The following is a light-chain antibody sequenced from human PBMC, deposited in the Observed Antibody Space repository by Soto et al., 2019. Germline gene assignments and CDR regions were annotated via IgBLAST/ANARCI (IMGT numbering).Light chain of an antibody. J-gene: IGKJ1*01. V-gene: IGKV3-15*01. CDR3: QQYNNWPSWT. CDR2: GAS. Sequence: ITLTQSPATLSVSPGDRATLSCRASQRVGNNFAWYQQKHGQAPRLLIYGASTRATGIPSRFSGTWSGTEFTLTISSLESEDFAVYYCQQYNNWPSWTFGQGTKVEIK. CDR1: QRVGNN.